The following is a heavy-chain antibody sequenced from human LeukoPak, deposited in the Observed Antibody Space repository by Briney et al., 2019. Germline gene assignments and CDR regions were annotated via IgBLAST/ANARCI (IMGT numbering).Heavy chain of an antibody. Sequence: ASVKVSCKASGGTFSSYAISWVRQAPGQGLEWMGWMNPNSGNTGYAQKFQGRVTMTRNTSISTAYMELSSLRSEDTAVYYCARGRVVVAATPYYYYYMDVWGKGTTVTISS. CDR1: GGTFSSYA. V-gene: IGHV1-8*02. J-gene: IGHJ6*03. CDR2: MNPNSGNT. CDR3: ARGRVVVAATPYYYYYMDV. D-gene: IGHD2-15*01.